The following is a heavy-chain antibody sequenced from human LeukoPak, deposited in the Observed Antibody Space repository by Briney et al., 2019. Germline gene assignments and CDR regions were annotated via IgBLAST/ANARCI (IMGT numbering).Heavy chain of an antibody. CDR2: ISGSGGST. J-gene: IGHJ6*03. Sequence: PGGSLRLSCAASGVTFNIYGMSWVRQAPGKGLEWGSAISGSGGSTYYADSVKGRFTISRDNSKNTLYLQMSSLRAEDTAVYYCAKRRGLELTYYYHMDVWGKGTTVTVSS. V-gene: IGHV3-23*01. CDR1: GVTFNIYG. CDR3: AKRRGLELTYYYHMDV. D-gene: IGHD1-7*01.